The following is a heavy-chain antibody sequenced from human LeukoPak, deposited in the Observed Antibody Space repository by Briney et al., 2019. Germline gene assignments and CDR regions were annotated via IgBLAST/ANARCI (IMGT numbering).Heavy chain of an antibody. CDR1: GGSISTYY. CDR2: IYYTGNT. D-gene: IGHD5-18*01. CDR3: ARDRGGYTYGHDY. J-gene: IGHJ4*02. V-gene: IGHV4-59*12. Sequence: SETLSLTCSVSGGSISTYYWSWIRQPPGKGLDWIWNIYYTGNTNYNPSLKSRVTISMDKSKNQLSLKLNFVTAADTAVYYCARDRGGYTYGHDYWGQGTLVTVSS.